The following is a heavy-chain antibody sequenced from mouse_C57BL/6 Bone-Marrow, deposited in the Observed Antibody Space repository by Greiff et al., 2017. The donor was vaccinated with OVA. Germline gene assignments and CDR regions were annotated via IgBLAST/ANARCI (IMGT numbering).Heavy chain of an antibody. CDR2: IYPRSGNT. D-gene: IGHD1-1*01. CDR3: ARKGVYYYGSSPRRYFDV. J-gene: IGHJ1*03. Sequence: QVQLQQSGAELARPGDSVKLSCKASGYTFTSYGISWVKQRTGQGLEWIGEIYPRSGNTYYNEKFKGKATLTADKSSSTAYMELRSLTSEDSAVYFCARKGVYYYGSSPRRYFDVWGTGTTVTVSS. CDR1: GYTFTSYG. V-gene: IGHV1-81*01.